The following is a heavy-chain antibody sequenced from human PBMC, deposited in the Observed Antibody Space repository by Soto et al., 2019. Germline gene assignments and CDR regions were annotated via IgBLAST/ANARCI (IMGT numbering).Heavy chain of an antibody. D-gene: IGHD3-16*01. CDR1: GFTFSSYA. CDR3: AKDRPIFYFFGGGPAPFDF. CDR2: ISGSGGST. V-gene: IGHV3-23*01. Sequence: GGSLRLSCAASGFTFSSYAMSWVRQAPGKGLEWVSAISGSGGSTYYADSVKGRFTISRDNSKNTLYLQMNSLRAEDTAVYYCAKDRPIFYFFGGGPAPFDFGARGSLDPVSA. J-gene: IGHJ4*02.